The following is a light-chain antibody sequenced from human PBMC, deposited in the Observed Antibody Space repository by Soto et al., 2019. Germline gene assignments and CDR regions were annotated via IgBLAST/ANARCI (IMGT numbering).Light chain of an antibody. V-gene: IGLV2-14*01. J-gene: IGLJ1*01. CDR1: SSDVGGYNS. CDR2: EVS. Sequence: QSALTQPASVSASPGQSITISCTGTSSDVGGYNSVSWYQQHPGRVPELMIYEVSNRPSGVSNRFSGSKSGNTASLTISGLQAEDEADYYCSSYRSSTTFVFGTGTKLTVL. CDR3: SSYRSSTTFV.